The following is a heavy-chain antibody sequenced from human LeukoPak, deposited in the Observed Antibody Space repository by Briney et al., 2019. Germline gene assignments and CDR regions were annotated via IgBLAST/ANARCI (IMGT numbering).Heavy chain of an antibody. CDR1: GFTFSFYA. V-gene: IGHV3-23*01. CDR3: AKYFDSGSQWFDP. D-gene: IGHD3-10*01. Sequence: GGSLRLSCTASGFTFSFYAMTWVRQAPGKGLEWVSSISGGGDMTFYADSVKGRFTISRDNSKNTLYLQMNTLRADDTAVYYCAKYFDSGSQWFDPWGQGTLVTVSS. CDR2: ISGGGDMT. J-gene: IGHJ5*02.